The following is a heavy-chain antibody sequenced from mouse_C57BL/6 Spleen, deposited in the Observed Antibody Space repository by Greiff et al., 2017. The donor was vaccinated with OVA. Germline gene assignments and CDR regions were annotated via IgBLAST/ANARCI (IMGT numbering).Heavy chain of an antibody. CDR2: INPSTGGT. J-gene: IGHJ3*01. Sequence: EVQLQQSGPELVKPGASVKISCKASGYSFTGYYMNWVKQSPEKSLEWIGEINPSTGGTTYNQKFKAKATLTVDKSSSTAYMQLKSLTSEDSAVYYCARDWVTTVAYWGQGTLVTVSA. D-gene: IGHD1-1*01. CDR3: ARDWVTTVAY. V-gene: IGHV1-42*01. CDR1: GYSFTGYY.